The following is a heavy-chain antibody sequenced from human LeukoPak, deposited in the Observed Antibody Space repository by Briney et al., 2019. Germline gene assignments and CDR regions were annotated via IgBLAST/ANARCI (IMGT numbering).Heavy chain of an antibody. CDR2: ISDDGRRK. CDR1: GFSFISYG. Sequence: GGSLRLSCAASGFSFISYGMHWVRQAPGKGLKWVGVISDDGRRKDYADSVKGRFTISRDNSKDTLYLQMNSQRAEDTAVYYCAKRPSDYGDYVSYFDYWGQGTLVTVSS. V-gene: IGHV3-30*18. CDR3: AKRPSDYGDYVSYFDY. D-gene: IGHD4-17*01. J-gene: IGHJ4*02.